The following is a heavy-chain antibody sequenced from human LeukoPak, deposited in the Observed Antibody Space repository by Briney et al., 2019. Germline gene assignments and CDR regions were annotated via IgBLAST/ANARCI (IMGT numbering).Heavy chain of an antibody. D-gene: IGHD3-10*01. Sequence: SETLSLTCAVYGGSFSGYYWSWIRQPPGKGLEWIGEINHSGSTNYNPSLKSRVTISVDTSKNQFSLKLSSVTAADTAVYYCARPLRGYYYYYMDVWGKGTTVTVSS. CDR3: ARPLRGYYYYYMDV. CDR1: GGSFSGYY. J-gene: IGHJ6*03. V-gene: IGHV4-34*01. CDR2: INHSGST.